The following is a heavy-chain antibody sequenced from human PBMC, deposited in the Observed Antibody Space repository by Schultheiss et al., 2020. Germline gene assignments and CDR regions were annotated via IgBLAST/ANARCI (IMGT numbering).Heavy chain of an antibody. D-gene: IGHD4-17*01. CDR2: IYYSGST. CDR1: GGSFSGYY. CDR3: ARGLDYGDYPPLHWYFDL. Sequence: SETLSLTCAVYGGSFSGYYWSWIRQPPGKGLEWIGYIYYSGSTYYNASLKSRVTISVDTSKNQFSLKLSSVTAADTAVYYCARGLDYGDYPPLHWYFDLWGRGTLVTVSS. V-gene: IGHV4-34*01. J-gene: IGHJ2*01.